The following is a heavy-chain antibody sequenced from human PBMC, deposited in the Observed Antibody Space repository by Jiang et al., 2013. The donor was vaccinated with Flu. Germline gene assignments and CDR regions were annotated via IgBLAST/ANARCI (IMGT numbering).Heavy chain of an antibody. CDR1: VGPSVVTT. D-gene: IGHD3-3*01. CDR3: ARGLYITIFGVVINGPYNWFDP. V-gene: IGHV4-34*01. CDR2: INHSGST. J-gene: IGHJ5*02. Sequence: ETLSLTCAVYVGPSVVTTGAGSASPRKGLEWIGEINHSGSTNYNPSLKSRVTISVDTSKNQFSLKLSSVTAADTAVYYCARGLYITIFGVVINGPYNWFDPWGQGTLVTVSS.